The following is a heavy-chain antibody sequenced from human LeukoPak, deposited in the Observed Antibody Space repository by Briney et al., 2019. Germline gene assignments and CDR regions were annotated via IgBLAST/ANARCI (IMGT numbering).Heavy chain of an antibody. CDR2: FDPEDGET. Sequence: GASVKVSCKVSGYTLTELSMHWVRQAPGKGLEWMGGFDPEDGETIYAQKFQGRVTITTDESTSAAYMELSSLRSDDTAVYYCAIVGYYDSSGYQGEFDYWGQGTLVTVSS. J-gene: IGHJ4*02. CDR3: AIVGYYDSSGYQGEFDY. D-gene: IGHD3-22*01. CDR1: GYTLTELS. V-gene: IGHV1-24*01.